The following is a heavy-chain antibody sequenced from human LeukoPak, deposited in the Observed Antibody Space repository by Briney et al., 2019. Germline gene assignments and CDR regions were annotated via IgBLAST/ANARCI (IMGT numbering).Heavy chain of an antibody. CDR3: ASGIPTYYYDSSGSLFDY. CDR2: INHSGST. J-gene: IGHJ4*02. V-gene: IGHV4-34*01. CDR1: GGSFSGYY. D-gene: IGHD3-22*01. Sequence: SETLSLTCAVYGGSFSGYYWSWIRQPPGKGLEWIGEINHSGSTNYNPSLKSRVTISVDTSKNQLSLKLSSVTAADTAVYYCASGIPTYYYDSSGSLFDYWGQGTLVTVSS.